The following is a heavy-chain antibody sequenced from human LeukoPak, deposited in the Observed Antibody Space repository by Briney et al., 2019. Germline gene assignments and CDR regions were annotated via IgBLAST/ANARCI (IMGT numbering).Heavy chain of an antibody. CDR1: RFILSSYV. J-gene: IGHJ4*02. D-gene: IGHD5-12*01. Sequence: GGSLRLSCEASRFILSSYVMNWVRQAPGKGLEWVANIKKDGSEKNYVDSVKGRFTISRDNAKNSLYLQMNSLRDEDTAVYYCVRGSFSGSGYWGQGTLVTVSS. CDR3: VRGSFSGSGY. CDR2: IKKDGSEK. V-gene: IGHV3-7*05.